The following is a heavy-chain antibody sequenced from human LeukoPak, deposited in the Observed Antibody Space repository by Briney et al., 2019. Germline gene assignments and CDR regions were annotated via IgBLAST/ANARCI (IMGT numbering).Heavy chain of an antibody. Sequence: GGSLTLSCEASVFTFSANWMSWVRQAPGKGLEWVASINPDGSQKLYVDSVKGPFTISRDNTKNSLCLQMNSLGAEDTAMYYCAKLLGTATTYDSWGQGARVTVSS. V-gene: IGHV3-7*01. CDR1: VFTFSANW. D-gene: IGHD5-24*01. J-gene: IGHJ4*02. CDR3: AKLLGTATTYDS. CDR2: INPDGSQK.